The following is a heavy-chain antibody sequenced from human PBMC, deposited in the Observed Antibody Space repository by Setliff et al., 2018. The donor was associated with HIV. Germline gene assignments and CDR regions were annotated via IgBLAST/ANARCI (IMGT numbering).Heavy chain of an antibody. CDR1: GYTFTSYG. V-gene: IGHV1-69*10. D-gene: IGHD5-12*01. CDR2: FIPILGIA. Sequence: SVKVSCKPSGYTFTSYGLSWVRQAPGQGLEWMGGFIPILGIANSVHKFQGRLTITADKFTNTAYMELSSLRSEDTAVYYCATLRINRDGSPGKAFDYWGQGTLVTVSS. CDR3: ATLRINRDGSPGKAFDY. J-gene: IGHJ4*02.